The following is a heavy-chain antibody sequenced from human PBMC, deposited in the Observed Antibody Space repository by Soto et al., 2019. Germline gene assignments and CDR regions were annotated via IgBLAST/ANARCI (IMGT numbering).Heavy chain of an antibody. V-gene: IGHV1-2*02. CDR3: ARSLLNVILPLAY. CDR2: INTLSGDT. J-gene: IGHJ4*02. Sequence: QVQLVQSGAEVKKPGASVKVSCKASGYTFSGYYMHWVRQAPGQGLEWMGWINTLSGDTSFPQKFQGRLAMTRDTSIDTAFMEVSRLTSDDTAVYYCARSLLNVILPLAYWGQGTLVSVSS. CDR1: GYTFSGYY. D-gene: IGHD3-3*02.